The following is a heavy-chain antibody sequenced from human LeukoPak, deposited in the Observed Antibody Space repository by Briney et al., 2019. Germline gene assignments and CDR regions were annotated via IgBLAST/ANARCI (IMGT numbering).Heavy chain of an antibody. CDR1: GGSISSSNW. D-gene: IGHD5-24*01. J-gene: IGHJ4*02. CDR2: IYHSGST. V-gene: IGHV4-4*02. CDR3: ARAAREMATTPDFDY. Sequence: PSETLSLTCAVSGGSISSSNWWSWVRQPPGKGLEWIGEIYHSGSTNYNPSLKSRVTISVDKSKNQFSLKLSSVTAADTAVYYCARAAREMATTPDFDYWGQGTLVTVSS.